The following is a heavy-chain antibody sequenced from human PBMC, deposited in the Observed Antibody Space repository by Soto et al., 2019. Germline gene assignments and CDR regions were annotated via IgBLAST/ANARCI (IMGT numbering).Heavy chain of an antibody. CDR1: GGSISSSSYY. Sequence: QLQLQESGPGLVKPSETLSLTCTVSGGSISSSSYYWGWIRQPPGKGLEWIGSIYYSGSTYYKPSSKSRVTIAVETSKNQFSLKLSSVTAADTAVYYCARILPSTFDFWSGYYDYWGQGNLVTVAS. J-gene: IGHJ4*02. CDR2: IYYSGST. CDR3: ARILPSTFDFWSGYYDY. D-gene: IGHD3-3*01. V-gene: IGHV4-39*01.